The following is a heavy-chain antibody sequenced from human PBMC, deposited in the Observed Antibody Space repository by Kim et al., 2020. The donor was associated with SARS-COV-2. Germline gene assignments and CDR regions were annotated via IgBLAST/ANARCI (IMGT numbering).Heavy chain of an antibody. J-gene: IGHJ3*02. D-gene: IGHD5-12*01. CDR3: VSDPRDSGYEVSGFDI. Sequence: GESLKISCKDSGYIFSSYWISWVRQMPGKGLEWMGRIDPSDSYTHYSPSFHGHVTISADKSVSTAYLQWSSLKASDTALYYCVSDPRDSGYEVSGFDIWGQGTMGSVSS. CDR2: IDPSDSYT. V-gene: IGHV5-10-1*01. CDR1: GYIFSSYW.